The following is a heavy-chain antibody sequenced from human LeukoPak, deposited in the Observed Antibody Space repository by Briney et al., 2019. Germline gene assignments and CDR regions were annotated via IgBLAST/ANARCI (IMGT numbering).Heavy chain of an antibody. Sequence: PSETLSLTCAVYGGSFSDYYRTGVRQPPGKGLEWIGEINHRGNTNYNSSLKSRVLISVDTSKNQFSLNLGSVTAADTAIYYCARRLSSGSQVLDSWGQGTLVTVSS. D-gene: IGHD1-26*01. CDR1: GGSFSDYY. CDR2: INHRGNT. V-gene: IGHV4-34*01. CDR3: ARRLSSGSQVLDS. J-gene: IGHJ4*02.